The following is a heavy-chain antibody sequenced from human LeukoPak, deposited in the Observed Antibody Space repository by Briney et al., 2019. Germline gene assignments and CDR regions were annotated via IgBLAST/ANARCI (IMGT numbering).Heavy chain of an antibody. CDR1: GYTFTSYG. Sequence: ASVKVSCKASGYTFTSYGISWVRQAPGQGLEWLGWISADTVNTKYTEKLQGRVTMTRDTSTSTAYMELRSLRSDDTAVYYCARAALYYGSSGLLGHWGQGTLVTVSS. CDR2: ISADTVNT. V-gene: IGHV1-18*01. CDR3: ARAALYYGSSGLLGH. D-gene: IGHD3-22*01. J-gene: IGHJ4*02.